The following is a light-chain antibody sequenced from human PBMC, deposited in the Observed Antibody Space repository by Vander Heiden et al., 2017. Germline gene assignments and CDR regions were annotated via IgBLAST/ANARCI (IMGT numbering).Light chain of an antibody. V-gene: IGLV2-14*03. J-gene: IGLJ3*02. Sequence: QSALTQPASVSGSPGQSLTISSTGSRSEVGGYNYVDWYQQQAGKAPKLMIYDVSNRRSGVSNRFSGSKSGNTASLTISGLQAEDEADYYCSSYTSSSTRVFGGGTKLTVL. CDR1: RSEVGGYNY. CDR3: SSYTSSSTRV. CDR2: DVS.